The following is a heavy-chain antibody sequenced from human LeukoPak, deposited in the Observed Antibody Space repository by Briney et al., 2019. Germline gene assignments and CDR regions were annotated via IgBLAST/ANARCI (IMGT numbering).Heavy chain of an antibody. V-gene: IGHV4-61*02. CDR1: GGSISSGSYY. J-gene: IGHJ4*02. D-gene: IGHD3-10*01. CDR2: IYTSGST. Sequence: SQTLSLTCTVSGGSISSGSYYWSWIRQPAGTGLEWIGRIYTSGSTNYNPSLKSRVTISVDTSKNQFSLKLSSVTAADTAVYYCARGTWFGELLRDYWGQGTLVTVSS. CDR3: ARGTWFGELLRDY.